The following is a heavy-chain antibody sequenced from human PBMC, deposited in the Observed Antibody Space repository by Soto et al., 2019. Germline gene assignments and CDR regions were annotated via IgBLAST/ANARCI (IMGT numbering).Heavy chain of an antibody. CDR3: ARDHPSTMIVVVPPDY. D-gene: IGHD3-22*01. V-gene: IGHV3-30*03. CDR1: GFTFSSYG. CDR2: ISYDGSNK. J-gene: IGHJ4*02. Sequence: PGGSLRLSCAASGFTFSSYGMHWVRQAPGKGLEWVAVISYDGSNKYYADSVKGRFTISRDNSKNTLYLQMNSLRAEDTAVYYCARDHPSTMIVVVPPDYWGQGTLVTVSS.